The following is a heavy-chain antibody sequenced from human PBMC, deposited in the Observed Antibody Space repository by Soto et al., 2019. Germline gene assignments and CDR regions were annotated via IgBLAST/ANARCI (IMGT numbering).Heavy chain of an antibody. J-gene: IGHJ5*02. D-gene: IGHD2-2*01. CDR3: ARVVVPAATGRWFDP. V-gene: IGHV4-61*01. Sequence: RSETLSLTCTVSGGSVSSVSYYWSWIRQPPGKGLEWIGYIYYSGSTEYNPSLKSRVTLLIDTSKNQFSLKLSSVTTADTAVYYCARVVVPAATGRWFDPWGQGTLVTVSS. CDR1: GGSVSSVSYY. CDR2: IYYSGST.